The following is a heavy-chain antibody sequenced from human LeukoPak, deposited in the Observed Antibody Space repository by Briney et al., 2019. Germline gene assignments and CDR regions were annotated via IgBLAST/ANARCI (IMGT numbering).Heavy chain of an antibody. V-gene: IGHV1-2*02. Sequence: ASVKVSCKASGYTLTGYYMHWVRQAPGQGLEWMGWIKPNSGGTNYAQKFQGRVTMTRDTSISTAYMELSSLRSDDTAVYYCARDHDAFDIWGQGTMVTVSS. J-gene: IGHJ3*02. CDR2: IKPNSGGT. CDR3: ARDHDAFDI. CDR1: GYTLTGYY.